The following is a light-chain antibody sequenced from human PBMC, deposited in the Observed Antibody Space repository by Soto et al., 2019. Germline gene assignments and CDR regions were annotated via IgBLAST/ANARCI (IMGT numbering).Light chain of an antibody. CDR3: SSDTTSSTLV. CDR2: DVS. J-gene: IGLJ2*01. Sequence: QSALTQPASVSGSPGQSITISCTGTSSDIGAYNFVSWFQQLPGKAPQLMISDVSNRPSGVSNRFSGSKSGNTASLTISGLQAEDEADYYCSSDTTSSTLVFGGGTKLTVL. V-gene: IGLV2-14*03. CDR1: SSDIGAYNF.